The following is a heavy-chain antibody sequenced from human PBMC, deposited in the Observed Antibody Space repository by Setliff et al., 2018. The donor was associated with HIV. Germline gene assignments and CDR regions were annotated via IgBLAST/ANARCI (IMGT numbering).Heavy chain of an antibody. CDR2: IYYRGST. CDR1: GGSISSSSYY. CDR3: ARGRYRSRWYASDHYYIDV. V-gene: IGHV4-39*01. Sequence: GGSISSSSYYWGWIRQPPGKGLQWIGSIYYRGSTYYNPSLKSRVTISVDTSKNQFSLKLRSVTAADTALYYCARGRYRSRWYASDHYYIDVWGKGTMVTVS. D-gene: IGHD6-13*01. J-gene: IGHJ6*03.